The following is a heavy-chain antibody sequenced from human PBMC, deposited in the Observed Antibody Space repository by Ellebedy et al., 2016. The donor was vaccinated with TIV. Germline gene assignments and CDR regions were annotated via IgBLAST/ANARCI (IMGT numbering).Heavy chain of an antibody. CDR2: IIPILGIP. V-gene: IGHV1-69*04. CDR1: GGTFSSYV. J-gene: IGHJ5*02. D-gene: IGHD6-19*01. Sequence: SVKVSCXASGGTFSSYVISCVRQAPGQGLEWMGRIIPILGIPNYAQKFQGRVTITADKSTSTAYMELSSLRSEDTAVYYCARVNQWQGFDPWGQGTLVTVSS. CDR3: ARVNQWQGFDP.